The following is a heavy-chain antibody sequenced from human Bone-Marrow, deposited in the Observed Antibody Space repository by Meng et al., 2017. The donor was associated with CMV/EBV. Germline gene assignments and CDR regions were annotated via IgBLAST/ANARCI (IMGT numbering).Heavy chain of an antibody. V-gene: IGHV4-59*01. CDR3: ARELGGRTAMATSSLNWFDP. CDR1: GGSISSYY. D-gene: IGHD5-18*01. Sequence: SETLSLTCTVSGGSISSYYWSWIRQPPGKGLEWIGYIYYSGSTNYNPSLKSRVTISVDTSKNQFSLKLSSVTAADTAVYYCARELGGRTAMATSSLNWFDPWGQGTLVPVSS. CDR2: IYYSGST. J-gene: IGHJ5*02.